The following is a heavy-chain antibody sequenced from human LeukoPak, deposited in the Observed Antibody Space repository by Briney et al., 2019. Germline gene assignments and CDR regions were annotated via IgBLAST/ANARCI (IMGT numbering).Heavy chain of an antibody. D-gene: IGHD6-13*01. Sequence: GGSLRLSCAASGFTFSGSAMHWVRQASGKGLEWVGRIRSKANSYATAYAASVKGRFTISRDDSKNTAYLQMNSLKTEDTAVYYCSPGYSSRSEPDMDVWGKGTTVTVSS. CDR2: IRSKANSYAT. CDR3: SPGYSSRSEPDMDV. V-gene: IGHV3-73*01. J-gene: IGHJ6*03. CDR1: GFTFSGSA.